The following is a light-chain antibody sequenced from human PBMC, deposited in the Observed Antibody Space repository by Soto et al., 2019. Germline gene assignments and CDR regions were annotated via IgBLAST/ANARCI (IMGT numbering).Light chain of an antibody. Sequence: EIVMTQSPATLSVSPGERATLSCRASQSISSKLAWYQQKPGQAPRLLIYGASTRATGIPARFSGSGSGTEFTLTISSLQSEDFAVYYCQQYNNWPPLTFGGGTKVGIK. CDR3: QQYNNWPPLT. CDR2: GAS. V-gene: IGKV3-15*01. CDR1: QSISSK. J-gene: IGKJ4*01.